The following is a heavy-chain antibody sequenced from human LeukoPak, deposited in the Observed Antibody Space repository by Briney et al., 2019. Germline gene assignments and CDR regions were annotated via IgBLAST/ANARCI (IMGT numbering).Heavy chain of an antibody. CDR3: AAWDPNFYYMDV. CDR2: ISASGGGT. Sequence: GGSLRLSCAMSGVTNSMSWVRQAPGEGLEWVSSISASGGGTHYTGSVKGRFTISRDNSKKTIYLQMNSLRVDDTAKYFCAAWDPNFYYMDVWGKGTTVTVS. J-gene: IGHJ6*03. CDR1: GVTNS. D-gene: IGHD1-26*01. V-gene: IGHV3-23*01.